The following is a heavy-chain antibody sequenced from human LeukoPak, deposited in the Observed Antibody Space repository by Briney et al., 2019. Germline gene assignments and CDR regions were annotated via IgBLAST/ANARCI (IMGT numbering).Heavy chain of an antibody. CDR3: AKTAGYNWGFH. CDR1: GFTFSNYS. Sequence: PGRSLRLSCASSGFTFSNYSMHWVCQAPGKGLEWVALISYDGSNKYYADSVKSRFTISREHSKHKLYLQMSSLEADDTAVYYCAKTAGYNWGFHWGQGTLVTVSS. V-gene: IGHV3-30*18. J-gene: IGHJ4*02. CDR2: ISYDGSNK. D-gene: IGHD5-24*01.